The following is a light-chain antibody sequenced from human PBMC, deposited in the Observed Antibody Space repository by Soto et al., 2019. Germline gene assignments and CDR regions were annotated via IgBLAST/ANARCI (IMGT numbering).Light chain of an antibody. J-gene: IGKJ1*01. CDR2: GES. Sequence: VLTQSPATLSLSPGESATLSCRDSQSVSSSYLAWYQQKPGQAPRLLIYGESSRATGIPDRFSGSGSGTDLNLTISRLEPEDFAVYYCQKYGSSPPTFGQGTKVDIK. CDR3: QKYGSSPPT. V-gene: IGKV3-20*01. CDR1: QSVSSSY.